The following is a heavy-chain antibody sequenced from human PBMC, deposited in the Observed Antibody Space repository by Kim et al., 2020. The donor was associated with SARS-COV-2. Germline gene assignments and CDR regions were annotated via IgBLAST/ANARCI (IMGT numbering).Heavy chain of an antibody. Sequence: GGSLRLSCAASGFTFSSYGMHWVRQAPGKGLEWVAVISYDGSNKYYADSVKGRFTISRDNSKNTLYLQMNSLRAEDTAAYYCAKEGQKKQWLVPRYYYYGMDVWGQGTTVTVSS. V-gene: IGHV3-30*18. J-gene: IGHJ6*02. CDR1: GFTFSSYG. CDR2: ISYDGSNK. CDR3: AKEGQKKQWLVPRYYYYGMDV. D-gene: IGHD6-19*01.